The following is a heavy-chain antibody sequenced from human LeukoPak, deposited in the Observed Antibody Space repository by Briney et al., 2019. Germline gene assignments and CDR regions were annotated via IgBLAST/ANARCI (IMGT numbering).Heavy chain of an antibody. V-gene: IGHV3-30-3*01. CDR1: GFTFSSYA. Sequence: GSLRLSCAASGFTFSSYAMHWVRQAPGKGLEWVAVISYDGSNKYYADSVKGRFTISRDNSKNTLYLQMNSLRAEDTAVYYCARDNVLRYFDWSQGTLVTVSS. J-gene: IGHJ4*02. D-gene: IGHD3-9*01. CDR2: ISYDGSNK. CDR3: ARDNVLRYFD.